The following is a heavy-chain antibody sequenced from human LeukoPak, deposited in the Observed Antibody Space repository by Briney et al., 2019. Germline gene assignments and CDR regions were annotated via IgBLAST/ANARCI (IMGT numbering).Heavy chain of an antibody. CDR2: IYYSGST. V-gene: IGHV4-59*11. CDR3: ARGREEEATIDYYYYYMDV. Sequence: SETLSLTCTVSGGCISSHYWSWLRQPPAKGLEWIGYIYYSGSTNYNPSLKSRVTISVDTSKNQFSLKLSSVTAADTAVYYCARGREEEATIDYYYYYMDVWGKGTTVTVSS. CDR1: GGCISSHY. D-gene: IGHD5-24*01. J-gene: IGHJ6*03.